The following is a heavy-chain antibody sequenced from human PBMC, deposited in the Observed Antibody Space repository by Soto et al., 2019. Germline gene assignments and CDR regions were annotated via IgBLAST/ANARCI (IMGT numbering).Heavy chain of an antibody. CDR3: ASPYYGSESHNWFDP. CDR2: IYHSGST. V-gene: IGHV4-30-2*01. D-gene: IGHD3-10*01. Sequence: QLQLQESGSGLVKPSQTLSLTCAVSGGSISSGGYSWSWIRQPPGKRLEWIGYIYHSGSTYYNPSLKSRVTISVDRSKNQFSLKLSSVTAADTAVYYCASPYYGSESHNWFDPWGQGTLVTVSS. CDR1: GGSISSGGYS. J-gene: IGHJ5*02.